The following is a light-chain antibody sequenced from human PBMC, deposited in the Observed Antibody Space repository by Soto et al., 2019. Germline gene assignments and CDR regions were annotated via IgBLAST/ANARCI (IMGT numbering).Light chain of an antibody. V-gene: IGKV3-20*01. Sequence: EIVLTQSPGTLCLSPGERATLSCRASQSVISNYLAWYQQKRPGQAPRLLIYDASTRATGVPDRFSGSGSGTDFTLAISRLEPDDAAVYYCQQYGGSSWTFGQGTKVEI. CDR1: QSVISNY. CDR3: QQYGGSSWT. CDR2: DAS. J-gene: IGKJ1*01.